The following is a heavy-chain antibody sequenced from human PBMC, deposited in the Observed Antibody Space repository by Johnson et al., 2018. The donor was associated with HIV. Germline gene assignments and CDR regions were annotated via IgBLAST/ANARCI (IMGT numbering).Heavy chain of an antibody. CDR1: GFTFSNVW. CDR3: AKDLLTLDAFDI. CDR2: ISDSGST. V-gene: IGHV3-23*04. J-gene: IGHJ3*02. Sequence: VQLVESGGGLVKPGGSLRLSCAASGFTFSNVWMTWVRQAPGKGLEWVSAISDSGSTYYADSVKGRFTISRDNSKNTLYLQMNSLRAEDTAVYYCAKDLLTLDAFDIWGQGTMVTVSS.